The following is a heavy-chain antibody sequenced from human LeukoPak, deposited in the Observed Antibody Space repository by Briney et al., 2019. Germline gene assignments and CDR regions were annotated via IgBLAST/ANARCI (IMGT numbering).Heavy chain of an antibody. D-gene: IGHD3-22*01. CDR3: ARLKFYDSTGYSQGYYMDV. CDR2: IYCSGIT. V-gene: IGHV4-4*07. J-gene: IGHJ6*03. Sequence: SETLSLTCTVSGGSIISNYWICIRQSAGTALECIGRIYCSGITDYNPSLKSRITMSLDTSRNHFSLRLTSVTAADTAVYYCARLKFYDSTGYSQGYYMDVWGKGTTVCVFS. CDR1: GGSIISNY.